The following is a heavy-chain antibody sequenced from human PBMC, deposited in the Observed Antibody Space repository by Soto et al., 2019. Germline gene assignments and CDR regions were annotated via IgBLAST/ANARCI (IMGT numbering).Heavy chain of an antibody. D-gene: IGHD5-18*01. J-gene: IGHJ4*02. V-gene: IGHV3-23*01. CDR2: ISGSGGST. CDR1: GFTFSSYS. Sequence: PXGSLGLSCAASGFTFSSYSMSWVRQAPGKGLEWVSAISGSGGSTYYADSVKGRFTISRDNSKNTLYLQMNSLRAEDTAVYYCAFVDTAMVAWDDWGQGTLVTVSS. CDR3: AFVDTAMVAWDD.